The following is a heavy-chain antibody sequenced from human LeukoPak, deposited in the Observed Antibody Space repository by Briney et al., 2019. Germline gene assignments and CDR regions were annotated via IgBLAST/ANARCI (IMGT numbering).Heavy chain of an antibody. CDR3: ARARDSGSYWYDAFDI. V-gene: IGHV3-13*01. D-gene: IGHD1-26*01. CDR1: GFTFSSYD. J-gene: IGHJ3*02. Sequence: SGGSLRLSCAASGFTFSSYDMHWVRHATGKGLEWVSAIGTAGDTYYPGSVKGRFTISRENAKNSLYLQMNSLRAGDTAVYYCARARDSGSYWYDAFDIWGQGTMVTVSS. CDR2: IGTAGDT.